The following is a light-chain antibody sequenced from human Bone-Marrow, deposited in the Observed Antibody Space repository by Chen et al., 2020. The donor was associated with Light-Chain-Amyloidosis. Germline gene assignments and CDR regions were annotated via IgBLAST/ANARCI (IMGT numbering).Light chain of an antibody. CDR3: CSYAGSYTWV. J-gene: IGLJ3*02. Sequence: QSALTQPRSVSGSPGPSVTISCTGTSSDVGGCNYGSWYQQHPGKAPKLMIYEVSTRPSGVPDRFSGSKSGNTASLTISGLQAEDEADYYCCSYAGSYTWVFGGGTKLTVL. CDR2: EVS. CDR1: SSDVGGCNY. V-gene: IGLV2-11*01.